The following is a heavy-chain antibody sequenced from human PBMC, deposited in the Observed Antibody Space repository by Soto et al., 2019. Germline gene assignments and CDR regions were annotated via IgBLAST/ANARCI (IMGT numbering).Heavy chain of an antibody. CDR3: ARDKVLGY. J-gene: IGHJ4*02. CDR1: GFTFSSYA. CDR2: ISYDGINK. Sequence: WGSLRLSCAASGFTFSSYAMHCVRQAPGKGLEWVAFISYDGINKYYADSVKGRFTISRDNSKNTLYLQMNSLRAYYTAVYYCARDKVLGYWGKGTLVTVSS. V-gene: IGHV3-30-3*01. D-gene: IGHD7-27*01.